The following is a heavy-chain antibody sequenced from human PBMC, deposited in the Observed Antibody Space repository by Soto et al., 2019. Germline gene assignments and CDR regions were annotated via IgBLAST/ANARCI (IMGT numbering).Heavy chain of an antibody. V-gene: IGHV4-34*01. J-gene: IGHJ5*02. D-gene: IGHD5-18*01. CDR1: GGSFSGYY. CDR2: INHSGST. Sequence: PSETLSLTCAVYGGSFSGYYWSWIRPPPGKGLEWIGEINHSGSTNYNPSLKSRVTISVDTSKNQFSLKLSSVTAADTAVYYCARSAPPIIYSYGSWGQGTLVTVSS. CDR3: ARSAPPIIYSYGS.